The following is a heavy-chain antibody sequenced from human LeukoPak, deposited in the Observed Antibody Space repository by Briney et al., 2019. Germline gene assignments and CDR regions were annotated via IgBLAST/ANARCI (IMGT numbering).Heavy chain of an antibody. V-gene: IGHV3-23*01. Sequence: GGSLRLSCVASGFTFRSYAMNWVRQAPGKGVECVSGISGSGGTTYYADSVKGHFTISRDNSKNTLYLQMTSLRAEDTAVYYCAKDPPADFWSSYDYWGQGTLVTVSS. CDR3: AKDPPADFWSSYDY. CDR2: ISGSGGTT. J-gene: IGHJ4*02. CDR1: GFTFRSYA. D-gene: IGHD3-3*01.